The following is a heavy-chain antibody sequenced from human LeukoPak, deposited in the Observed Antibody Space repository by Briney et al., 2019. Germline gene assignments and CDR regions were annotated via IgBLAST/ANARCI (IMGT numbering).Heavy chain of an antibody. CDR1: GFTFSSYS. V-gene: IGHV3-48*01. Sequence: GGSLRLSCTASGFTFSSYSMNWVRQAPGQGLEWISYISSGGSTVYYAGSVKGRFTVSRDNAENALFLQMNSPRVEDTAVYYCARDMRGGFSSGGADCWGQGALVTVSS. D-gene: IGHD3-10*01. J-gene: IGHJ4*02. CDR3: ARDMRGGFSSGGADC. CDR2: ISSGGSTV.